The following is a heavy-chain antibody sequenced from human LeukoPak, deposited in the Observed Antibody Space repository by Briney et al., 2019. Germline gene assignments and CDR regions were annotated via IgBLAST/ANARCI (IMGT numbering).Heavy chain of an antibody. CDR2: IYPGDSDT. D-gene: IGHD4-23*01. Sequence: GESLKISCKGSGYSFTSYWIGWVRQMPGKGLEWMGIIYPGDSDTRYSPSFQGQVTISADKSISTAYLQWSSLKASDTAMYYCAISTDVGPPDYGGNSPSAWGQGTLVTVSS. CDR1: GYSFTSYW. J-gene: IGHJ5*02. V-gene: IGHV5-51*01. CDR3: AISTDVGPPDYGGNSPSA.